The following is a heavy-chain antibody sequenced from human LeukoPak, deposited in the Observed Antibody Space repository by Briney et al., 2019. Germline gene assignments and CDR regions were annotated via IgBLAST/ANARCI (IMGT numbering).Heavy chain of an antibody. D-gene: IGHD6-19*01. CDR3: AREGSGQWLVNYYYYGMNV. V-gene: IGHV3-7*01. CDR1: GFTFRSYW. J-gene: IGHJ6*02. CDR2: IKQDGSEK. Sequence: GGSLRLSCAASGFTFRSYWMSWVRQAPGKGLEWVAHIKQDGSEKYYVDSVKGRFTISRDNAKNSLYLQMNSLRAEDTAVYYCAREGSGQWLVNYYYYGMNVWGQGTTVTVSS.